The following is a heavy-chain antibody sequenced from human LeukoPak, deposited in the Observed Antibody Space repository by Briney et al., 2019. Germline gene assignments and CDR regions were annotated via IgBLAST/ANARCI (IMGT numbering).Heavy chain of an antibody. D-gene: IGHD3-16*02. Sequence: ASVKVSCKASGYTFTSYGISWVRQAPGQGLEWMGWISAYNGNTNYAQKLQGRVTMTTDTSTSTAYMELRSLRSDDTAVYYCARVYDYVWGSYRQNAFDIWGQGTMVTVSS. CDR1: GYTFTSYG. J-gene: IGHJ3*02. CDR2: ISAYNGNT. CDR3: ARVYDYVWGSYRQNAFDI. V-gene: IGHV1-18*01.